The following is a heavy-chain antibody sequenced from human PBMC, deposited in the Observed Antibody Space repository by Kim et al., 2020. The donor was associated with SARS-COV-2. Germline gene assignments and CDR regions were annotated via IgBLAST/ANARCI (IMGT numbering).Heavy chain of an antibody. V-gene: IGHV3-64D*08. CDR1: GFPFSTYA. CDR3: VKNGLWQNYDS. D-gene: IGHD2-8*01. CDR2: IGGDGTNT. J-gene: IGHJ4*02. Sequence: GGSLRLSCSASGFPFSTYAIHWVRQAPGKGLESVSAIGGDGTNTFYADSVRGRFIISRDNSNNNLSLQMNSLRPDDTAFYYCVKNGLWQNYDSWGRGTL.